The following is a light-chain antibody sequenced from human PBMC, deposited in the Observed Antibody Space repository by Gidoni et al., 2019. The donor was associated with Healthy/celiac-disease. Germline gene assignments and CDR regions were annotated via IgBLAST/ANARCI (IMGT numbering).Light chain of an antibody. CDR1: QSISSY. Sequence: GDRVTITCRASQSISSYLNWYQQKPGKAPKLLIYSASSLQSGVPSRFSGSGSGTDFTLTISSLQPEDFATYYCQQSYSTPYTFGQGTKLEIK. V-gene: IGKV1-39*01. J-gene: IGKJ2*01. CDR2: SAS. CDR3: QQSYSTPYT.